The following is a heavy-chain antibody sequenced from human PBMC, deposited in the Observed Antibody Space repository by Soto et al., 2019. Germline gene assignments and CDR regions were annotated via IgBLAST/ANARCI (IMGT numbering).Heavy chain of an antibody. CDR3: VRGGGVGTTWGYY. D-gene: IGHD1-26*01. Sequence: PGGSLRLSCAASGYTFRGYGMIWVRQAPGKGLECVSYISSDETIVNYADSVKGRFTISRGSAKNSLFLQMNSLRDEDTAVYYCVRGGGVGTTWGYYWGQGAQVTVSS. CDR1: GYTFRGYG. V-gene: IGHV3-48*02. CDR2: ISSDETIV. J-gene: IGHJ4*02.